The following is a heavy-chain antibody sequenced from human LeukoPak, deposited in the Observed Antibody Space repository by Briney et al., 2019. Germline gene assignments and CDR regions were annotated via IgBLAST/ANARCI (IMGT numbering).Heavy chain of an antibody. CDR3: ARLWWELPDY. CDR2: INHSGST. D-gene: IGHD1-26*01. V-gene: IGHV4-34*01. J-gene: IGHJ4*02. Sequence: PSETLSLTCAGYGGSFSGYYWSWIRQAPGKGLEWIGEINHSGSTNYNPSLKSRVTISVDTSKNQFSLKLNSVTAADTAMYYCARLWWELPDYWGQGTLVTVSS. CDR1: GGSFSGYY.